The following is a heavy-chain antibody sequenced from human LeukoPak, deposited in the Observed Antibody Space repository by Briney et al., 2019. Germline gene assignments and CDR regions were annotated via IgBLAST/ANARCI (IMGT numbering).Heavy chain of an antibody. V-gene: IGHV3-30*18. CDR1: GFTFSSYG. D-gene: IGHD2-2*01. Sequence: GGSLRLSCAASGFTFSSYGMHWVRQAPGKGLEWVAVISYDGSNKYYADSVKGRFTISRDNSRNTLYLQMNSLRAEDTAVYYCAKDREYCSSTSCHHLDPWGQGTLVTASS. CDR3: AKDREYCSSTSCHHLDP. J-gene: IGHJ5*02. CDR2: ISYDGSNK.